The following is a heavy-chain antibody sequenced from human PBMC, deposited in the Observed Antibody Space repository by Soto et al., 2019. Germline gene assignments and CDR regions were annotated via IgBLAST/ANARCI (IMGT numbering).Heavy chain of an antibody. CDR1: GFTFSIYW. D-gene: IGHD6-13*01. CDR2: IKQDGSEK. V-gene: IGHV3-7*01. J-gene: IGHJ4*02. Sequence: GGSLRLSCAASGFTFSIYWMSWVRQAPGKGLEWVANIKQDGSEKYYVDSVKGRFTISRDNAKNSLYLQMNSLRAEDTAVYYCASTVAGHRNFDYWGQGTLVTVSS. CDR3: ASTVAGHRNFDY.